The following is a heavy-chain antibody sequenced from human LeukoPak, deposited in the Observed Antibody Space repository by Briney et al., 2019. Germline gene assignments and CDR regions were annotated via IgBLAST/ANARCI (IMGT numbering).Heavy chain of an antibody. CDR1: GFTFSSYG. Sequence: GGSLRLSCAASGFTFSSYGMHWVRQAPGKGLEWVAVISYDGSNKYYADSVKGRFTISRDNSKNTLYLQMNSLRAEDTAVYYCAKVLSAGPNDFDYWGQGTLVTVSS. V-gene: IGHV3-30*18. CDR3: AKVLSAGPNDFDY. CDR2: ISYDGSNK. D-gene: IGHD6-13*01. J-gene: IGHJ4*02.